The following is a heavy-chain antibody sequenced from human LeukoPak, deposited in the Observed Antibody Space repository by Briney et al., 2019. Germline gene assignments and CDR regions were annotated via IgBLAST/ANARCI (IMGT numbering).Heavy chain of an antibody. V-gene: IGHV1-69*13. CDR1: GGTFNTSG. CDR3: AEDCSTATCELLDV. J-gene: IGHJ6*02. D-gene: IGHD2-2*01. CDR2: FVPLFGTA. Sequence: SVKVSCKTSGGTFNTSGVTWVRQAPGQGLEWMGGFVPLFGTAHYAQRFQGRISITAAESKTIVYMELRSLTSEDTAVYYCAEDCSTATCELLDVWGQGTSVIVSS.